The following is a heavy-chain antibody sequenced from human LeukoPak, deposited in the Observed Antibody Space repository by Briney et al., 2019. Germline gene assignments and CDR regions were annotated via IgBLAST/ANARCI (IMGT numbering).Heavy chain of an antibody. CDR3: ARERGNLRGDAFDI. CDR1: GGSISNYF. V-gene: IGHV4-4*07. Sequence: SETLSLTCTVSGGSISNYFWTWIRQPAGKGLEWIGRMYTSGSTNYNPSLMSRVTMSVDTSKNQFSLKLSSVTAAGTAVYYCARERGNLRGDAFDIWGQGTMVTVSS. J-gene: IGHJ3*02. CDR2: MYTSGST. D-gene: IGHD1-26*01.